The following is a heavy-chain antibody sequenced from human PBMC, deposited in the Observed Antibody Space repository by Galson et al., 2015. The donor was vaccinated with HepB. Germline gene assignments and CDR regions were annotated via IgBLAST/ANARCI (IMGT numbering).Heavy chain of an antibody. CDR2: IYTGGFT. Sequence: SLRLSCAASGFTVSSNYMSWVRQAPGKGLEWVSVIYTGGFTYYADSVKGRFTISRDNSRNALYLQMNSLRAEDTAVHYCARDQGDDYVNYYYYHGMDVWGQGTTVTVSS. D-gene: IGHD4-17*01. J-gene: IGHJ6*02. CDR3: ARDQGDDYVNYYYYHGMDV. CDR1: GFTVSSNY. V-gene: IGHV3-66*02.